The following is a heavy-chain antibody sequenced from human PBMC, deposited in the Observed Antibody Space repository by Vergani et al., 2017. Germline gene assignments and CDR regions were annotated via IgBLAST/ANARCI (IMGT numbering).Heavy chain of an antibody. CDR2: ISSSSSTI. J-gene: IGHJ6*03. V-gene: IGHV3-48*01. D-gene: IGHD2-2*01. CDR1: GFTFSSYS. Sequence: EVQLVESGGGLVQPGGSLRLSCAASGFTFSSYSMNWVRQAPGKGLEWVSYISSSSSTIYYADSVKGRFTMSRDNAKNSLYLQRNSLRAEDTAVYYCAGEGYCSSTSCLGYYYYMDVWGKGTTVTVSS. CDR3: AGEGYCSSTSCLGYYYYMDV.